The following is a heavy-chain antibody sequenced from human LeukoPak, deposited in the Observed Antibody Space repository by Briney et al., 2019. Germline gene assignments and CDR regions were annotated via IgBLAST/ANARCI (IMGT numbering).Heavy chain of an antibody. CDR1: GFFFSSHG. V-gene: IGHV3-23*01. Sequence: GGSLRLSCATSGFFFSSHGLHWVRQAPGKGLEWVSAISGSGGSTYYADSVKGRFTISRDNSKNTLYLQMNSLRAEDTAVYYCAMVASGSYPDDAFDIWGQGTMVTVSS. J-gene: IGHJ3*02. CDR3: AMVASGSYPDDAFDI. D-gene: IGHD3-10*01. CDR2: ISGSGGST.